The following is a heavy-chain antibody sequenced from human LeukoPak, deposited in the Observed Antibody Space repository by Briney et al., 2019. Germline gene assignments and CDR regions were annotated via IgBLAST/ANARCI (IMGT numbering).Heavy chain of an antibody. CDR1: GGSISSSSSY. D-gene: IGHD2-15*01. CDR3: ARMRSRWYFEY. V-gene: IGHV4-39*01. J-gene: IGHJ4*02. CDR2: IYYSGST. Sequence: SETLSLTCAVSGGSISSSSSYWGWIRQPPGRGLEWIANIYYSGSTYYNPSLKSRVTISVDTSKNQFSLKLRSVTAADTAVYYCARMRSRWYFEYWGQGTLVTVSS.